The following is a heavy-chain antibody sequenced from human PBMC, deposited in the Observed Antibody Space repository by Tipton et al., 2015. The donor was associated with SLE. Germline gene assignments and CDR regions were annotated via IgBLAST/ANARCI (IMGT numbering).Heavy chain of an antibody. J-gene: IGHJ6*02. CDR2: VYYSGST. CDR3: ARDLRVAVPHGMDV. Sequence: TLSLTCTVSGGSISPYYWSWVRQPPGKGLEWIGYVYYSGSTNYNPSLKSRVTISVDTSKNQFSLKLSSVTAADTAIYYCARDLRVAVPHGMDVWGQGTTVTVSS. V-gene: IGHV4-59*12. CDR1: GGSISPYY. D-gene: IGHD3-22*01.